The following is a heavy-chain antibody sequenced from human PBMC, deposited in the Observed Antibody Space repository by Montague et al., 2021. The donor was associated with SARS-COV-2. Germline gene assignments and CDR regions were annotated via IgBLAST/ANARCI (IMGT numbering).Heavy chain of an antibody. CDR2: ISSSGSNK. CDR3: TRDPGIAEAGSWFDY. V-gene: IGHV3-48*03. Sequence: SMRISCAASGFTFSSYQMNWVRQAPGKGLEWVSYISSSGSNKNDADSVKGRFTISRDNAKNSLYLQMNSLRAEDTAVYYCTRDPGIAEAGSWFDYWGQGTLVTVSS. CDR1: GFTFSSYQ. J-gene: IGHJ4*02. D-gene: IGHD6-19*01.